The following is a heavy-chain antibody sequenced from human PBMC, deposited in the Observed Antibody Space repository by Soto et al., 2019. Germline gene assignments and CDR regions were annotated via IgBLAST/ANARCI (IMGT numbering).Heavy chain of an antibody. D-gene: IGHD6-19*01. CDR1: GFTFSTYS. V-gene: IGHV3-48*01. CDR2: ISSSSSTI. Sequence: EVQLVESGGGLVQPGGSLRLSCAASGFTFSTYSMNWVRQAPGKGLEWVSYISSSSSTIYFADSVKGRFTISRDNAKNSLYLQMNSPRAEDTAVYYSARAVALGWFDPWGQGTLVTVSS. J-gene: IGHJ5*02. CDR3: ARAVALGWFDP.